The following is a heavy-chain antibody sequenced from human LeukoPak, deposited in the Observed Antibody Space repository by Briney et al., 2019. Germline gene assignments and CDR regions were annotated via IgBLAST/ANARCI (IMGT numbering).Heavy chain of an antibody. Sequence: GGSLRLSCAASGFTFSSYSMNWLRQAPGKGLEWGSSIIISSTYIDYADSGKGRFTIAKYNAKNSLYLHMNSLRAEDPAVYYCARDLVDGYYDSSGYWDYWGQGTLVTVSS. CDR3: ARDLVDGYYDSSGYWDY. CDR1: GFTFSSYS. CDR2: IIISSTYI. V-gene: IGHV3-21*01. J-gene: IGHJ4*02. D-gene: IGHD3-22*01.